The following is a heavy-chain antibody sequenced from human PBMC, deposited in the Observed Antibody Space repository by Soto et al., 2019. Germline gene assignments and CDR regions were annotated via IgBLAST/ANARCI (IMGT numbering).Heavy chain of an antibody. CDR3: ARVVDYYDPYYYYGMDV. V-gene: IGHV3-21*01. CDR2: ISSSSSYI. Sequence: EVQLVESGGGLVKPGGSLRLSCAASGFTFSYYSMNWVSQAQGKGLEWVSSISSSSSYISYADSVKGRFTISRDNAKNSLYLQMNSLRAEDTAVYYCARVVDYYDPYYYYGMDVWGQGTTVTVSS. J-gene: IGHJ6*02. D-gene: IGHD3-22*01. CDR1: GFTFSYYS.